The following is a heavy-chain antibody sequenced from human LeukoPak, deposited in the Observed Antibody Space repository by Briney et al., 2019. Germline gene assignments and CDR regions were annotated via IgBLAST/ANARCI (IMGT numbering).Heavy chain of an antibody. V-gene: IGHV4-59*08. D-gene: IGHD3-22*01. J-gene: IGHJ4*02. CDR2: VYYSGST. CDR3: ARLLLDYYDSSGRPYYFDS. Sequence: SETLSLTCSVSGGSFSSYYWSWIRQPPGKGLEWLGYVYYSGSTNYNPSLKSRVTISVDTSKNQFSLKLSSVTAADTAVYYCARLLLDYYDSSGRPYYFDSWGQGTLVTVSS. CDR1: GGSFSSYY.